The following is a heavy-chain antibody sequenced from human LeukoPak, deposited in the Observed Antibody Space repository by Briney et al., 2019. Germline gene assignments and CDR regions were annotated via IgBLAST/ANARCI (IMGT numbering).Heavy chain of an antibody. V-gene: IGHV4-59*01. J-gene: IGHJ4*02. CDR2: VYYSENI. D-gene: IGHD1-20*01. Sequence: PSETLSLTCTVSSGSINSYYWNWVRQPPGKGREWIGYVYYSENIYYGPSLKSRVTISVDTSKKQFSLRLISLTAADTAVYYCAAGITGRTIDYWGQGTLITVSS. CDR1: SGSINSYY. CDR3: AAGITGRTIDY.